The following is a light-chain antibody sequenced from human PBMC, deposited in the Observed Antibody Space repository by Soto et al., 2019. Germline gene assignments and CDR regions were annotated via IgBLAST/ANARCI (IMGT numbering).Light chain of an antibody. CDR2: DAS. CDR1: QSVNRN. Sequence: EIVMTQSPATLSVSPGERATLSCRASQSVNRNLAWYQQKPGQTPRLLIYDASSRATGNPARFSGSASGTDFTLTISSLQSEDFAVYYCQQYNNWHLTFDGGTNVEIK. J-gene: IGKJ4*01. CDR3: QQYNNWHLT. V-gene: IGKV3-15*01.